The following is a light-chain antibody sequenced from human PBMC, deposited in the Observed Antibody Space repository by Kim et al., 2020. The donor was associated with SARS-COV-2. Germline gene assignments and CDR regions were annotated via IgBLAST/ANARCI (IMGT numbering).Light chain of an antibody. J-gene: IGKJ4*01. CDR1: QSVSSY. V-gene: IGKV3-11*01. Sequence: LSAGERATLSCRASQSVSSYLSWYQQKPGQAPRLLIYDASKRATGIPARFSGSGSGTDFTLTISSLEPEDFAVYYCQQRGNWPLTFGGGTKVDIK. CDR3: QQRGNWPLT. CDR2: DAS.